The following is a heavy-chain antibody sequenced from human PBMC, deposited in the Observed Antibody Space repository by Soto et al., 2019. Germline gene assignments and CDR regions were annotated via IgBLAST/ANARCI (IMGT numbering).Heavy chain of an antibody. CDR3: ARGGIAAAAPPDY. D-gene: IGHD6-13*01. V-gene: IGHV4-31*03. J-gene: IGHJ4*02. Sequence: QVQLQESGPGLVKPSQTLSLTCTVSGGSISSGGYYWSWIRQHPGKGLEWIGYIYYSGSTNYNPSLKSRVTISVDTSKNQFSLKRSSVTAADTAVYSCARGGIAAAAPPDYWGQGTLVTVSS. CDR1: GGSISSGGYY. CDR2: IYYSGST.